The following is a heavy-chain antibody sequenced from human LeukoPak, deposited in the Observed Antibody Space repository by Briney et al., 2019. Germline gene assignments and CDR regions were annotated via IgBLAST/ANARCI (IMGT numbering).Heavy chain of an antibody. J-gene: IGHJ4*02. CDR3: ARDRDSSSWYGGWGSGYYFGY. Sequence: SETLSLTCTVSGGSISSGGYYWSWIRQHPGKGLEWIGYIYYSGSTYYDPSLKSRVTISVDTSKNQFSLKLSSVTAADTAVYYCARDRDSSSWYGGWGSGYYFGYWGQGTLVTVSS. V-gene: IGHV4-31*03. D-gene: IGHD6-13*01. CDR1: GGSISSGGYY. CDR2: IYYSGST.